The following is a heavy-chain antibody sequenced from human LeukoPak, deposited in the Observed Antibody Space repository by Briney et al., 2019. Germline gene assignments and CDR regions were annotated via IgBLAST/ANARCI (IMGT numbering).Heavy chain of an antibody. CDR3: ARVSEPRAMIVVVYFDY. CDR2: INHSGST. D-gene: IGHD3-22*01. Sequence: PSETLSLTCAVYGGSFSGYYWSWIRQPPGKGLEWIGEINHSGSTNYNPSLKSRVTISVDTSKNQFSLKLSSVTAADTAVYYCARVSEPRAMIVVVYFDYWGQGTLVTVSS. J-gene: IGHJ4*02. CDR1: GGSFSGYY. V-gene: IGHV4-34*01.